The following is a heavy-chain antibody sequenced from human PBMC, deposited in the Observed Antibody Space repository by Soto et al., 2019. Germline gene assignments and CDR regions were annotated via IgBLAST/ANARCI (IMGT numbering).Heavy chain of an antibody. CDR2: IIPILGIA. J-gene: IGHJ4*02. D-gene: IGHD6-13*01. CDR1: GGAFSSYT. CDR3: ARGRGSSWTSFDY. Sequence: SVKVSCKASGGAFSSYTISWVRQAPGQGLEWMGRIIPILGIANYAQKFQGRVTITADKSTSTAYMELSSLRSEDTAVYYCARGRGSSWTSFDYWGQGTLVTVSS. V-gene: IGHV1-69*02.